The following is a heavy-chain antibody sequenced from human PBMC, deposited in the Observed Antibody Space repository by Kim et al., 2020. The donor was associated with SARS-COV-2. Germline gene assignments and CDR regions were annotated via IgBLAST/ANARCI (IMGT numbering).Heavy chain of an antibody. CDR1: GFTFGIYW. V-gene: IGHV3-7*01. CDR3: ARDKVVGPSKFDY. CDR2: IQENGDEK. D-gene: IGHD1-26*01. Sequence: GESLRLSCAASGFTFGIYWMSWVRQAPGKGPEWVAHIQENGDEKYYLDSVKGRFSISRDNDKNSLYLEMNSLRTEDTAMYYCARDKVVGPSKFDYWGQGTLVTVSS. J-gene: IGHJ4*02.